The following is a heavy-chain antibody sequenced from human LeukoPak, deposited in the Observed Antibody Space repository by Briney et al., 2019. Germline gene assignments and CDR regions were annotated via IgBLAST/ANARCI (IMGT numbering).Heavy chain of an antibody. CDR3: VRGGGLDV. Sequence: GGSLRLSCAASGFTFSSYWMNWARQAPGKGLEWVASINHNGNVDYYVDSVKGRFTISRDNAKNSLYLQMSNLRAEDTAVYFCVRGGGLDVWGQGATVTVSS. J-gene: IGHJ6*02. CDR2: INHNGNVD. V-gene: IGHV3-7*03. D-gene: IGHD3-16*01. CDR1: GFTFSSYW.